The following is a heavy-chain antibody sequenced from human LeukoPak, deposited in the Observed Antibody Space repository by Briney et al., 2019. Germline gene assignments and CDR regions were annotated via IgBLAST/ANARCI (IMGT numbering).Heavy chain of an antibody. D-gene: IGHD2-15*01. CDR1: GFSFDDYA. Sequence: GGSLRLSCAASGFSFDDYAMHWVRHAPGKGLEWVSGISWKSATIGYADSVKGRFTISRDNAKNILYLQMNSLRGDDTAFYYCAKDAKGLTERGYLDSWGQGTLVIVSS. V-gene: IGHV3-9*01. J-gene: IGHJ4*02. CDR2: ISWKSATI. CDR3: AKDAKGLTERGYLDS.